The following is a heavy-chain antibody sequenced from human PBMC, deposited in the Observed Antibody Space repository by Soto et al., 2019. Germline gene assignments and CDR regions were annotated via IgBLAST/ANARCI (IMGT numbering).Heavy chain of an antibody. D-gene: IGHD3-10*01. V-gene: IGHV4-31*03. CDR1: GGSTSRGGYY. CDR3: ARAHYYYGSGSYYNGPNYYGMDV. CDR2: IYYSGST. Sequence: PSETLSLTCNVSGGSTSRGGYYWSWIRPHPGKGLEWIGYIYYSGSTYYNPSLKSRVTISVDTSKNQFSLKLSSVTAADTAVYYCARAHYYYGSGSYYNGPNYYGMDVWGQGTTVTVSS. J-gene: IGHJ6*02.